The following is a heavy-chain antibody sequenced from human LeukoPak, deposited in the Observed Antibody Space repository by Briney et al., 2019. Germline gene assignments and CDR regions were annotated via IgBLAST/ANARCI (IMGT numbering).Heavy chain of an antibody. D-gene: IGHD1-14*01. CDR1: GGSISSSSNY. J-gene: IGHJ5*02. CDR3: ARRMHLNQFNWFDP. Sequence: SETLSLTCTVSGGSISSSSNYWGWIRQPPGKGLEWIGSIYYSGSTYYNPSLKSRVTISVDTSKNQFSLKLSSVTAADTAVYYCARRMHLNQFNWFDPWGQGTLVTVSS. V-gene: IGHV4-39*01. CDR2: IYYSGST.